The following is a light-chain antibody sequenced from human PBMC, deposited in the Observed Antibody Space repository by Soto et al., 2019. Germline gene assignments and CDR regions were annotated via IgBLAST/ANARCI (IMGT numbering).Light chain of an antibody. V-gene: IGLV2-14*01. Sequence: QSALTQPASVSGSPGQSLTISCTGTSSDVGGYNFVSWYQQHPGKAPKFMIYDVSNRPSGVSNRFSGSKSGNTASLTISGLQAEDEADYYCSSYSTLSAYVFGTGTKLTVL. CDR1: SSDVGGYNF. J-gene: IGLJ1*01. CDR3: SSYSTLSAYV. CDR2: DVS.